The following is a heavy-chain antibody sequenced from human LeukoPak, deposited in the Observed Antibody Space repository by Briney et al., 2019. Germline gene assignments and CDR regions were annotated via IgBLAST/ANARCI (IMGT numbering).Heavy chain of an antibody. CDR3: TTDYDILPGSYGY. V-gene: IGHV3-23*01. D-gene: IGHD3-9*01. CDR2: ISGSGGRT. J-gene: IGHJ4*02. CDR1: GFTFSSYA. Sequence: GGSLRLSCAASGFTFSSYAMSWVRQAPGKGLEWGSAISGSGGRTYYADSVKGRFTISRDNSKNTLYLQMNSLRSDDTAVYYCTTDYDILPGSYGYWGQGTLVTVSS.